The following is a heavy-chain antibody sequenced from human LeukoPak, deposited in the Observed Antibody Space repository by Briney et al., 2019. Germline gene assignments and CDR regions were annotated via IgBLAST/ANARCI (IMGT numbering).Heavy chain of an antibody. CDR2: INYSGTT. D-gene: IGHD6-19*01. CDR1: GDSISGNNCY. Sequence: PETLSLTCTVSGDSISGNNCYWAWIRQPPGKGLEYIASINYSGTTYYNPSLKSRVTMSVDTSKNQFSLKLRSVTAADTAVYYCAREVAMAGNTGLFDPWGQGSLVIVSS. J-gene: IGHJ5*02. CDR3: AREVAMAGNTGLFDP. V-gene: IGHV4-39*07.